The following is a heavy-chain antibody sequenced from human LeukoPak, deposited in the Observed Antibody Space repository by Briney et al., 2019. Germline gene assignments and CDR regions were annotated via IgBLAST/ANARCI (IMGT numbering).Heavy chain of an antibody. V-gene: IGHV3-23*01. D-gene: IGHD3-22*01. J-gene: IGHJ4*02. CDR3: AKDLTYDYDNTGYYFDY. Sequence: GSLRLSCAASGFTFSSYAMSWVRQAPGKGLELVSGISGSGDTTDYADSVKGRFTISRDNSKNTLYLQLNSLRAEDTATYYCAKDLTYDYDNTGYYFDYWGQGTLVTVSS. CDR1: GFTFSSYA. CDR2: ISGSGDTT.